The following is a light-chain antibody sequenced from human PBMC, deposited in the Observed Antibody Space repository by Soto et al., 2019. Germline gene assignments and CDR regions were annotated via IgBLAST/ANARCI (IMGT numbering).Light chain of an antibody. CDR1: QAISKY. V-gene: IGKV1-27*01. Sequence: DIEMTQSPSSLSASVGDRVTISCRASQAISKYVVWYQQRPGRVPKLLIYDADTLQPGAPSRFSGSGSGTDFTLTINSLQPEDVATYYCQKYNSPPFTFGPGTKVDIK. CDR2: DAD. J-gene: IGKJ3*01. CDR3: QKYNSPPFT.